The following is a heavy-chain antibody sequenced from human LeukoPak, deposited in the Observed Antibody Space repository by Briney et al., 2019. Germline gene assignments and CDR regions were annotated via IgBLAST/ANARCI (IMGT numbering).Heavy chain of an antibody. CDR1: GFTFSSSA. J-gene: IGHJ4*02. CDR2: FSGSSGST. Sequence: GGSLRLSCAASGFTFSSSAMSWVRLAAGKGLEWLSTFSGSSGSTYYADSVKGRFTISKDPSKNALYLEMNSLRAEDTAVYYCAKPFRGLRIDYFDPWGQGTLVTVSS. V-gene: IGHV3-23*01. CDR3: AKPFRGLRIDYFDP. D-gene: IGHD1-26*01.